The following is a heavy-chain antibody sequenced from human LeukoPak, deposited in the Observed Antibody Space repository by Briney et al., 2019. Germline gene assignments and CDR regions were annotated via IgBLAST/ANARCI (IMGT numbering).Heavy chain of an antibody. Sequence: AASVKVSCKVSGYTLTELSMHWVRQAPGKGLEWMGGFDPEDGETIYAQKFQGRVTMTEDTSTDTAYMELSSLRSEDTAVYYCATLFSRYSSSWHKPPSDYWGQGTLVTVSS. D-gene: IGHD6-13*01. CDR2: FDPEDGET. CDR3: ATLFSRYSSSWHKPPSDY. V-gene: IGHV1-24*01. CDR1: GYTLTELS. J-gene: IGHJ4*02.